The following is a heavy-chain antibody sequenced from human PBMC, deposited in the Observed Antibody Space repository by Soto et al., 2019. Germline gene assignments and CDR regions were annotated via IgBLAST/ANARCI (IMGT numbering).Heavy chain of an antibody. J-gene: IGHJ3*01. CDR2: INPNSGGT. D-gene: IGHD6-13*01. CDR1: GYTFTGYY. CDR3: TSSVAYSSSWLL. Sequence: ASVKVSCKASGYTFTGYYMHWVRQAPGQGLEWMGWINPNSGGTNYAQKFQGWVTMTRDTSISTAYMELSRLRSDDTAVYYCTSSVAYSSSWLLWGQGTMVTVSS. V-gene: IGHV1-2*04.